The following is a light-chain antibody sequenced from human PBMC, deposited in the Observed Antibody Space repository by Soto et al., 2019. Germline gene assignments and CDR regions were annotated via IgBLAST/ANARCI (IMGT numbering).Light chain of an antibody. CDR1: QDIDKF. CDR3: QQYDVVPHD. V-gene: IGKV1-33*01. J-gene: IGKJ4*01. Sequence: DIQMTQSPSSLSASVGDRVTITCQASQDIDKFLNWYQQKSGKAPRLLIYDASTLETGVPSRFSGGGSGTEFTFTISSLQPEDIATYYCQQYDVVPHDFGGGTKVEIK. CDR2: DAS.